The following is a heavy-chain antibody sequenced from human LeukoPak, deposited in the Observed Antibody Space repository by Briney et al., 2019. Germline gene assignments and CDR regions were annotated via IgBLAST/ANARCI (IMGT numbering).Heavy chain of an antibody. D-gene: IGHD3-22*01. J-gene: IGHJ1*01. CDR2: IYTSGST. CDR3: ARGLPDSSGYYTAEYFQH. CDR1: GGSISSNY. V-gene: IGHV4-4*07. Sequence: PSETLSLTCTVSGGSISSNYWSWIRQPAGKGLEWIGRIYTSGSTNYNPSLKSRVTMSVDTSKNQFSLKLSSVTAADTAVYYCARGLPDSSGYYTAEYFQHWGQGTLVTVSS.